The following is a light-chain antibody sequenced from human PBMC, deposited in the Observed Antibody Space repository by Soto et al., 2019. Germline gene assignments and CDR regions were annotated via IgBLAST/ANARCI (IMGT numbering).Light chain of an antibody. CDR3: QQCNSWPRT. J-gene: IGKJ1*01. V-gene: IGKV3-15*01. CDR1: QSVGSN. CDR2: GAS. Sequence: DIEMTQSPATLSVSPGEGATLSCRASQSVGSNLAWYQQKPGQAPRLLIYGASTRATGVPDRFSGGGSGTEFTLTISSLQSEDFAVYYCQQCNSWPRTFGQGTKVEIK.